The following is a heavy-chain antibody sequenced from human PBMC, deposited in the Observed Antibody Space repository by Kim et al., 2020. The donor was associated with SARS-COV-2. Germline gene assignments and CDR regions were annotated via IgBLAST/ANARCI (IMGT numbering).Heavy chain of an antibody. V-gene: IGHV3-30*01. D-gene: IGHD3-3*01. J-gene: IGHJ5*02. Sequence: GKGRFTITRDNSKNPLYLQMNRLRAEDTAVYYCARGVTIFGVVAWFDPWGQGTLVTVSS. CDR3: ARGVTIFGVVAWFDP.